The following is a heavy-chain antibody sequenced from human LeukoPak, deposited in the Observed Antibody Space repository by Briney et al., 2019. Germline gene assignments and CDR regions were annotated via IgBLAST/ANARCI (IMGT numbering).Heavy chain of an antibody. Sequence: GGSLRLSCAASGFIFSTYSMNWVCQAPGKGLEWVASISSSSSYIYYADSVKGRFTFSRDNAQNSLYLEMNSLRAEDTAVYYCARDLGSTDTAMVFWGQRTLVTVSS. V-gene: IGHV3-21*01. CDR2: ISSSSSYI. CDR1: GFIFSTYS. J-gene: IGHJ4*02. CDR3: ARDLGSTDTAMVF. D-gene: IGHD5-18*01.